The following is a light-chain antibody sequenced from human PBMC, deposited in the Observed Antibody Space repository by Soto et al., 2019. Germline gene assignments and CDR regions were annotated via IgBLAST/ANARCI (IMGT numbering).Light chain of an antibody. CDR3: KQSYSTPPFT. J-gene: IGKJ3*01. Sequence: DIQMTQSPSSLSASVGDRVTITCRASQSISSYLNWYQQKPGKAPKLLIYAASSLQSGGPSRFSGSGSGTDFTLTISSLQPEDFATYNCKQSYSTPPFTFGPGTKVDIK. V-gene: IGKV1-39*01. CDR1: QSISSY. CDR2: AAS.